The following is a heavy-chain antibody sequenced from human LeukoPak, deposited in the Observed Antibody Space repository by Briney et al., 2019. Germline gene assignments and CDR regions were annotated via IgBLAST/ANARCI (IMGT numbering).Heavy chain of an antibody. Sequence: SETLSLTCAVSGYSISSGYYWGWIRQPPGKGLEWIGSIYHSGSAYYNPSLKSRVTISLDTSKNQFSLKLSSVTAADTAVYYCAREEMGGIDYWGPGTLVTVSS. CDR2: IYHSGSA. V-gene: IGHV4-38-2*02. D-gene: IGHD5-24*01. J-gene: IGHJ4*02. CDR1: GYSISSGYY. CDR3: AREEMGGIDY.